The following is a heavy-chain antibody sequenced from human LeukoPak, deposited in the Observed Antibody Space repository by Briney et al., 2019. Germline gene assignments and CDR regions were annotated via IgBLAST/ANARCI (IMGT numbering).Heavy chain of an antibody. CDR2: IIPIFGTA. V-gene: IGHV1-69*05. CDR3: ARDLSSSSGGFDY. D-gene: IGHD6-6*01. Sequence: ASVKVSCKASGGTFSSYAISWVRQAPGQGLEWMGGIIPIFGTANYAQKFQGRVTITTDESTSTAYMELSSLRSEDTAVYYCARDLSSSSGGFDYWGQGTLVTVSS. CDR1: GGTFSSYA. J-gene: IGHJ4*02.